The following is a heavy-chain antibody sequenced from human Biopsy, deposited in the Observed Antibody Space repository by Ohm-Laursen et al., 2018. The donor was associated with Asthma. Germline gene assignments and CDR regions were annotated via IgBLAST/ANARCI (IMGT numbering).Heavy chain of an antibody. CDR1: GFTFSRYG. Sequence: SLRLSCSASGFTFSRYGMHWVRQAPGKGLEWVAVISFDGSNKYYGVSVKGRFTIARDNSKNTVYLQMNSLRAEDTAVYYCASYEVVTAILPMDVWGQGTTVTVSS. J-gene: IGHJ6*02. D-gene: IGHD2-21*02. V-gene: IGHV3-30*03. CDR3: ASYEVVTAILPMDV. CDR2: ISFDGSNK.